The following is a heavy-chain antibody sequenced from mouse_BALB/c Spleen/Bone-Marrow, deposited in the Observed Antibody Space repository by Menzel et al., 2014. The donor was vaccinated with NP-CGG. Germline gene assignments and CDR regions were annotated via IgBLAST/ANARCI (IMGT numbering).Heavy chain of an antibody. J-gene: IGHJ1*01. V-gene: IGHV1-7*01. CDR1: GYTFTSYW. CDR2: INPSTGYT. CDR3: ARDWYFDV. Sequence: QVQLQKSGAELANPGASVTMSCKASGYTFTSYWMHWVKQRPGQGLEWIGYINPSTGYTEYNQKFKDKATLTADKSSSTAYMQLSSLTSEDSAVYYCARDWYFDVWGAGTTVTGSS.